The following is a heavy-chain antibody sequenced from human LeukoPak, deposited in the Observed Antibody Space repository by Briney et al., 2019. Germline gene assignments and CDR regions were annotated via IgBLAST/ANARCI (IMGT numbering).Heavy chain of an antibody. V-gene: IGHV4-59*01. CDR2: IYYSGST. CDR3: AREPMLNCGGDCGAFDI. D-gene: IGHD2-21*01. CDR1: GGSISSYY. Sequence: PSETLSLTCTVSGGSISSYYWSLIRQPPGKGLEWIGYIYYSGSTNYNPSLKSRVTISVDTSKNQFSPKLSSVTAADTAVYYCAREPMLNCGGDCGAFDIWGQGTMVTVSS. J-gene: IGHJ3*02.